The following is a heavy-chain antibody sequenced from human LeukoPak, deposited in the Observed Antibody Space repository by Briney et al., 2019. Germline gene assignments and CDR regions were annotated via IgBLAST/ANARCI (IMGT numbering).Heavy chain of an antibody. V-gene: IGHV3-20*04. Sequence: GSLRLSCAASGFTFYDYGMSWVRPAPGKGLEWVSGINWNGGRKGYADSVKGRFTISRDKAKNSLYLQMNSLRAEDTALYYCARVHSSSWSENWFDPWGQGTLVTVSS. J-gene: IGHJ5*02. D-gene: IGHD6-13*01. CDR1: GFTFYDYG. CDR3: ARVHSSSWSENWFDP. CDR2: INWNGGRK.